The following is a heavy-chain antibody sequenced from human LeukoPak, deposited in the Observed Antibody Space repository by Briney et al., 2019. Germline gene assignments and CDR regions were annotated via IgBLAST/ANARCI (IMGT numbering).Heavy chain of an antibody. V-gene: IGHV3-33*08. D-gene: IGHD3-3*01. CDR2: IWYDGSNK. Sequence: GGSLRLSCAASGFTFNSFGMHWVRQAPGKGLEWVAVIWYDGSNKYYADSVKGRFTISRDNSKNTLYLQMNGLRAEDTAVYYCARDRPGGVVSYYFDYWGQGTLVTVSS. CDR1: GFTFNSFG. J-gene: IGHJ4*02. CDR3: ARDRPGGVVSYYFDY.